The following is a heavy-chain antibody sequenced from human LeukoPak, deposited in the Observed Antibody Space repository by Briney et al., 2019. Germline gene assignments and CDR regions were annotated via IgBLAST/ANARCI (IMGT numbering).Heavy chain of an antibody. CDR3: ARRSEQTPYFEY. CDR1: GFTFSSYA. CDR2: ISGSGGST. D-gene: IGHD2-15*01. Sequence: GGSLRLSCAASGFTFSSYAMSWVRQAPGKGLEWVSAISGSGGSTYYADSVKGRFTISRDNSKNTLYLQMNSLRAEDTAVYYCARRSEQTPYFEYWGQGTLVTVSS. V-gene: IGHV3-23*01. J-gene: IGHJ4*02.